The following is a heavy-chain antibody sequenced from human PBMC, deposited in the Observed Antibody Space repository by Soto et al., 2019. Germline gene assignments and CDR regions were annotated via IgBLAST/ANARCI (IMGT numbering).Heavy chain of an antibody. CDR1: GFTFSGSA. D-gene: IGHD2-15*01. CDR2: IRSKDKNYAT. J-gene: IGHJ4*02. V-gene: IGHV3-73*01. Sequence: LRLSCAASGFTFSGSAMHWVRQASGKGLEWVGRIRSKDKNYATAYAASVKGRFTISRDDSKNTAYLEINSLKTEDTAVYYCAILEGYCSGDTCYDSWGQGTQVTVSS. CDR3: AILEGYCSGDTCYDS.